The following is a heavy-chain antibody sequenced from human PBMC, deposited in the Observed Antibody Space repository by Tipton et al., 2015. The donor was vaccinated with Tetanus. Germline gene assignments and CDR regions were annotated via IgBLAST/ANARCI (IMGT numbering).Heavy chain of an antibody. CDR2: IYYSGST. CDR3: ARLLRSTRQFDY. Sequence: LRLSCTVSGGSISSYYWSWIRQPPGKGLEWIGYIYYSGSTNYNPSLKSRVTISVDTSKNQFSLKLSSVTAADTAVYYCARLLRSTRQFDYWGQGTLVTVSS. J-gene: IGHJ4*02. CDR1: GGSISSYY. D-gene: IGHD2-2*01. V-gene: IGHV4-59*08.